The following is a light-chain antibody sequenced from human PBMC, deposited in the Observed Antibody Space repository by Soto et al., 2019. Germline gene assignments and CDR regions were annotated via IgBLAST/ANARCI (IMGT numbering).Light chain of an antibody. Sequence: DIQMPPSPSSLSASVGDRVTITCRASQGTRNYLGWYQQKPGTVPKRLIYAASILHTGVPSRFSGSGSGTEFTLTISSLQPEDFATYYCLQHDTYPWTFGQGTKVEIK. J-gene: IGKJ1*01. CDR3: LQHDTYPWT. V-gene: IGKV1-17*01. CDR2: AAS. CDR1: QGTRNY.